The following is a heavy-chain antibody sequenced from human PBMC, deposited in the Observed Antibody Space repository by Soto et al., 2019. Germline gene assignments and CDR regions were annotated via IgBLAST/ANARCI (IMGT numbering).Heavy chain of an antibody. J-gene: IGHJ3*02. Sequence: EVQLLESGGGLVQPGGSLRLSCEASGFTFSSHAMSWVRQAPGRGLEWVAGISGDGASTYYADSVKGRFTISRDNSKSTLYVQMNSLRAEDTAVYYCAKSTGGVTMWYAFDKWGQGTMVTVSS. CDR2: ISGDGAST. CDR3: AKSTGGVTMWYAFDK. D-gene: IGHD4-17*01. CDR1: GFTFSSHA. V-gene: IGHV3-23*01.